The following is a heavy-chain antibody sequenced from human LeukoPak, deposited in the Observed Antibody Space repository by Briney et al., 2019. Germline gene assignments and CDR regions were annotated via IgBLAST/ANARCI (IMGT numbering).Heavy chain of an antibody. CDR2: INHSGST. CDR1: GGSFSGYY. CDR3: ASSEGYCSSTSCYPGMDV. V-gene: IGHV4-34*01. D-gene: IGHD2-2*01. Sequence: KASETLSLTCAVYGGSFSGYYWSWIRQPPGKGLEWIGEINHSGSTNYNPSLKSRVTISVDTSKNQFSLKLSSVTAADTAVYYCASSEGYCSSTSCYPGMDVRGQGTTVTVSS. J-gene: IGHJ6*02.